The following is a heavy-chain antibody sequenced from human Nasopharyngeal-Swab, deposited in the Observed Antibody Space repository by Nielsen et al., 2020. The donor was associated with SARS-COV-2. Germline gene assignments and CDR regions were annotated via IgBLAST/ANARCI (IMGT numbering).Heavy chain of an antibody. CDR3: ARARGAYGDYYYYYRDV. V-gene: IGHV6-1*01. Sequence: WIRRSPSRGLEWLGRTYYRSKWYNDYAVSVKSRITINPDTSKNQFLLHLNSVTPEDTAVYYCARARGAYGDYYYYYRDVWGKGTTVTVSS. D-gene: IGHD4-17*01. CDR2: TYYRSKWYN. J-gene: IGHJ6*03.